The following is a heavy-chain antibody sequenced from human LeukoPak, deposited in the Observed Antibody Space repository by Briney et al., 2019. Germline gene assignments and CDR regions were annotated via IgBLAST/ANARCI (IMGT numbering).Heavy chain of an antibody. CDR2: IRRKRNNYAT. V-gene: IGHV3-73*01. Sequence: GGSLKLSCAASGFTLSGSVMHRVRPAAGKGLECVGRIRRKRNNYATAYAASVKGRFSISRDDSKNTVYLHMDSLKTEDTALYYCSRLEDTSPIEVALDIWGQGTVVTVSS. CDR3: SRLEDTSPIEVALDI. D-gene: IGHD2-2*01. J-gene: IGHJ3*02. CDR1: GFTLSGSV.